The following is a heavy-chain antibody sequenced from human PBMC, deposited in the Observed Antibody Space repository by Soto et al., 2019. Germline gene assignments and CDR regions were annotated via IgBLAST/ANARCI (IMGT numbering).Heavy chain of an antibody. J-gene: IGHJ6*02. V-gene: IGHV6-1*01. D-gene: IGHD3-3*01. CDR1: GDSVSSNSAA. CDR2: TYYRSKWYN. Sequence: SQTLSLTCAIPGDSVSSNSAAWNWIRQSPSRGLEWLGRTYYRSKWYNDYAVSVKSRITINPETSKNQFSLQLNSVTPEDTAVYYCAREGYDFWSGYPPYYYYGMDVWGQGTTVTVSS. CDR3: AREGYDFWSGYPPYYYYGMDV.